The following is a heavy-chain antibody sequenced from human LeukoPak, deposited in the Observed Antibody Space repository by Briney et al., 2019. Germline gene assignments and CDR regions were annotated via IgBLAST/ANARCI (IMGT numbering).Heavy chain of an antibody. CDR2: MNPNSGNT. CDR3: AREAGTSSSGGGFDY. J-gene: IGHJ4*02. D-gene: IGHD6-13*01. V-gene: IGHV1-8*03. Sequence: ASVKVSCKASGYTFTSYDIYWMRQATGQGLEWMGWMNPNSGNTGYAQKFQGRVTITRNTSISTAYMELSSLRSEDTAMYYCAREAGTSSSGGGFDYWGQGTLVTVSS. CDR1: GYTFTSYD.